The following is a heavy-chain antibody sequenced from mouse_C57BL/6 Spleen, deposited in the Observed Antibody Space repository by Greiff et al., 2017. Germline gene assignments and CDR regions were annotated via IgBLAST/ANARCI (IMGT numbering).Heavy chain of an antibody. V-gene: IGHV5-4*01. D-gene: IGHD2-4*01. CDR3: ARDQDDYDGFAY. Sequence: EVQGVESRGGLVKPGGSLKLSCAASGFSFSSYAMSWVRQTPEKRLEWVATISDGGSYTYYPDNVKGRFTISRDTAKNNLYLQMSHLKSEDTAMYYCARDQDDYDGFAYWGQGTLVTVSA. CDR1: GFSFSSYA. CDR2: ISDGGSYT. J-gene: IGHJ3*01.